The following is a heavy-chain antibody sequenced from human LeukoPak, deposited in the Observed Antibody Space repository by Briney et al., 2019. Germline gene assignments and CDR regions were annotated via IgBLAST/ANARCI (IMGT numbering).Heavy chain of an antibody. Sequence: PGGSLRLSCVASGFTLSTYGMHWVRQAPGKGLEWVAFIRYDGSDKFYGDSVKGRFTTSRDNSKNTLYLQMSRLRVEDTAVYYCAKGLDCSGGTCHKAFDCWGQGTLVTVSS. D-gene: IGHD2-15*01. V-gene: IGHV3-30*02. CDR3: AKGLDCSGGTCHKAFDC. CDR2: IRYDGSDK. CDR1: GFTLSTYG. J-gene: IGHJ4*02.